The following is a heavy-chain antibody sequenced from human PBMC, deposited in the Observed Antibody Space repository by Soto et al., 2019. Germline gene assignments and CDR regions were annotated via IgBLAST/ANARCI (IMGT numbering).Heavy chain of an antibody. V-gene: IGHV1-46*03. CDR1: GYTFTSYG. CDR2: INPSGGST. D-gene: IGHD3-9*01. CDR3: ARVNTIFPYYFDY. J-gene: IGHJ4*02. Sequence: ASVKVSCKASGYTFTSYGISWVRQAPGQGLEWMGIINPSGGSTSYAQKFQGRVTMTRDTSTSTVYMELSSLRSEDTAVYYCARVNTIFPYYFDYWGQGTLVTVSS.